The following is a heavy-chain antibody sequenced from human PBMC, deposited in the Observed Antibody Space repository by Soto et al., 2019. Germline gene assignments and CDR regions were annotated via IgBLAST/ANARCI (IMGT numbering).Heavy chain of an antibody. D-gene: IGHD4-17*01. CDR3: AQDLSRWPHYASDS. CDR2: ISTNGDTA. V-gene: IGHV3-23*01. J-gene: IGHJ5*01. CDR1: GFTFSNYG. Sequence: GGSLRLSCAASGFTFSNYGMNLVRQAAGKGLECVSGISTNGDTANYADSVKGRFTISRDNSKNALYMQMNGLRPEDTAVYYCAQDLSRWPHYASDSWGQGTMVTVSS.